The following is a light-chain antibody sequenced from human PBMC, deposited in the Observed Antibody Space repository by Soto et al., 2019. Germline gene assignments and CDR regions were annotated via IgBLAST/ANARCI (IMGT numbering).Light chain of an antibody. V-gene: IGLV1-40*01. CDR2: LNS. J-gene: IGLJ2*01. Sequence: QSALTQPPSVSGAPGQRVTISCTGSSSNIGTGYDIHWYQYLPGTAPKLLIYLNSHRPSGVPDRFSASRSGTSASLAITGLQAEDEGDYYCQSYDSSLTGHVIFGGGTKLTVL. CDR1: SSNIGTGYD. CDR3: QSYDSSLTGHVI.